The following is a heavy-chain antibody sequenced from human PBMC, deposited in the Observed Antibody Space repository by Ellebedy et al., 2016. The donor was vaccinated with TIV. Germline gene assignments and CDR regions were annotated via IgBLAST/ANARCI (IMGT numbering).Heavy chain of an antibody. J-gene: IGHJ4*02. CDR3: VKLDSSGFYYGRLDY. Sequence: ETLSLTCAASGFTFSDHAMTWVRQTPGKGLEWVSGITAGGGSIHYVDSVKGRFTISRDNSKKTLYLQMNSLRAEDPAVYYCVKLDSSGFYYGRLDYWGQGTLVTVSS. D-gene: IGHD3-22*01. V-gene: IGHV3-23*01. CDR2: ITAGGGSI. CDR1: GFTFSDHA.